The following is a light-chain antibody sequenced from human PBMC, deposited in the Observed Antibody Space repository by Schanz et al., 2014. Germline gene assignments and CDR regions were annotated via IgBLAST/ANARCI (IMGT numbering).Light chain of an antibody. V-gene: IGKV3-15*01. CDR2: GAS. Sequence: EIVLTQSPGTLSLSPGERATLSCRASQSVSSSYLAWYQQKPGQAPRLLIYGASTRATGIPARFSGSGSGTEFTLTISSLQSEDFAVYYCQQYKNWPPWTFGQGTQVEIK. J-gene: IGKJ1*01. CDR3: QQYKNWPPWT. CDR1: QSVSSSY.